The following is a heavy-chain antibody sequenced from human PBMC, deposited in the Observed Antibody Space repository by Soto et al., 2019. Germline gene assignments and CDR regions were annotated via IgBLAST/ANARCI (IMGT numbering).Heavy chain of an antibody. CDR3: AKVGDYDILTDFDY. CDR1: GFTFSSYV. V-gene: IGHV3-23*01. Sequence: ELQLLESGGGLVQPGGSLRLSCAASGFTFSSYVMSWVRQAPGKGLEWVSAISGSGGSTYYADSVKGRFTISRDNSKNTLYLQMNSLRAEDTAVYYCAKVGDYDILTDFDYWGQGTLVTVSS. CDR2: ISGSGGST. D-gene: IGHD3-9*01. J-gene: IGHJ4*02.